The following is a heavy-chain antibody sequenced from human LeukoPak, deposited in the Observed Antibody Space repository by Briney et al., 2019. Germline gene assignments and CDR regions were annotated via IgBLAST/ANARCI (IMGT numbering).Heavy chain of an antibody. CDR1: GGSFSGYY. D-gene: IGHD1-26*01. J-gene: IGHJ4*02. CDR3: ASGGSYDY. V-gene: IGHV4-34*01. Sequence: SETLSLTCAVYGGSFSGYYWSWVRQPPGKGLEWIGEINHSGSTNYNPSLKSRVTISVDTSKNQFSLKLSSVTAADTAAYYCASGGSYDYWGQGTLVTVSS. CDR2: INHSGST.